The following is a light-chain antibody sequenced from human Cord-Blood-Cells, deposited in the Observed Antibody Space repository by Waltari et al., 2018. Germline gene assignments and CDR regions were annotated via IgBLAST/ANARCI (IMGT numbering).Light chain of an antibody. CDR2: QDS. CDR1: KLGDKY. J-gene: IGLJ3*02. V-gene: IGLV3-1*01. CDR3: QAWDSSTEV. Sequence: SYALTQPPSVSVSPGQTASITCPGDKLGDKYACWYQQKPGQSPVLVIYQDSKRPSGIPERFSGSNSGNTATLTISGTQAMDEADYDCQAWDSSTEVFGGGTKLTVL.